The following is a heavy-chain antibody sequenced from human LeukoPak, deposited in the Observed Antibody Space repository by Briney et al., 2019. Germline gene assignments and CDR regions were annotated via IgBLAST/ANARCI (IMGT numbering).Heavy chain of an antibody. CDR2: IYYSGST. Sequence: PSETLSLTCTVSGGSISSYYWSWIRQPPGKGLEWIGYIYYSGSTNYNPSLKSRVTISVDTSKNQFSLKLSSVTAADTAVYYCARRVYCSGGSCYRYWYFDLWGRGTLVTVSS. CDR3: ARRVYCSGGSCYRYWYFDL. D-gene: IGHD2-15*01. V-gene: IGHV4-59*08. J-gene: IGHJ2*01. CDR1: GGSISSYY.